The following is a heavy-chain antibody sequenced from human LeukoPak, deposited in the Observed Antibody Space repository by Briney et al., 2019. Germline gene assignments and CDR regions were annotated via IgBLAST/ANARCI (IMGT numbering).Heavy chain of an antibody. J-gene: IGHJ1*01. V-gene: IGHV3-23*01. CDR2: ISGSGGST. D-gene: IGHD2-15*01. CDR3: AKDGGYCSGGSCPEYFQH. Sequence: GGSLRLSCAASGFTVSSNYMSWVRQAPGKGLEWVSAISGSGGSTYYADSVKGRFTISRDNSKNTLYLQMNSLRAEDTAVYYCAKDGGYCSGGSCPEYFQHWGQGTLVTVSS. CDR1: GFTVSSNY.